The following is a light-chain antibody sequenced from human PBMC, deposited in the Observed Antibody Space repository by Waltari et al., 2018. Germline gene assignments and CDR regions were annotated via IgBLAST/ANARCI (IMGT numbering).Light chain of an antibody. CDR3: QQYNKYPFT. J-gene: IGKJ3*01. Sequence: TYLANQSISSWWAGDQQKPGKSPMLLIYKSSSVVSGGPSMSNGSASGTEFTLTISSLQPDDFATNYCQQYNKYPFTFGPGTKVYIK. CDR2: KSS. V-gene: IGKV1-5*03. CDR1: QSISSW.